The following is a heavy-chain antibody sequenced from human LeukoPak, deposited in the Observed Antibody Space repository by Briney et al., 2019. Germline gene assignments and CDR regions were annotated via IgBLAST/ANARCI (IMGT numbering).Heavy chain of an antibody. Sequence: ASVKVSCKASGYTFTSYGISWVRQASGHGLEWMGWISAYNGNTNYAQKLQGIVTMTTDTSTTTAYTELRSLRSDDTAVYYSASDPPYYDSSGCYVFWRKGTLVTVSS. D-gene: IGHD3-22*01. CDR3: ASDPPYYDSSGCYVF. V-gene: IGHV1-18*01. CDR1: GYTFTSYG. CDR2: ISAYNGNT. J-gene: IGHJ4*02.